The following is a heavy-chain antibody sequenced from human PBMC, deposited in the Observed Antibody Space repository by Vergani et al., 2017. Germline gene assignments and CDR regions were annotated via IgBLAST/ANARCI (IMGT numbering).Heavy chain of an antibody. V-gene: IGHV3-66*02. CDR3: TISECGGTTCYGHYFDL. CDR1: GFRVTTYY. D-gene: IGHD2-21*01. Sequence: VESLESGGGLAQPGGSLRVSCSASGFRVTTYYMSWVRQAPGKGLEWVSVIKSDGRTSYAESVRGRFTISRDTSRNAVYLQMNILRVEDTGVYYCTISECGGTTCYGHYFDLWGHGSLVTVSS. J-gene: IGHJ4*01. CDR2: IKSDGRT.